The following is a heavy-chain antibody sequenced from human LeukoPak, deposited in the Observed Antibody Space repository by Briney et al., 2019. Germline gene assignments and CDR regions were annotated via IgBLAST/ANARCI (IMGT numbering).Heavy chain of an antibody. CDR3: ARVYSSGWYHWYFDL. Sequence: SETLSLTCTVSGGSISSYYWSWIRQPPGKGLEWIGYIYYSGSTNYNPSLKSRVTISVDTSKNQFSLKLSSVTAADTAVYYCARVYSSGWYHWYFDLWGRGTLVTVSS. CDR1: GGSISSYY. D-gene: IGHD6-19*01. V-gene: IGHV4-59*12. J-gene: IGHJ2*01. CDR2: IYYSGST.